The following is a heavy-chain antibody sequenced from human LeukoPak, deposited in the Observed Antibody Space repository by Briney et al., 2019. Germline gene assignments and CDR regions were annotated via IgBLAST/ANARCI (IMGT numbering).Heavy chain of an antibody. V-gene: IGHV3-48*03. J-gene: IGHJ4*02. Sequence: PGGSLRLSCAASGFTFSSYEMNWVRQAPGEGLERVSYISNSGSTIYYADSVKGRFTISRDNAKNSLYLQMNSLRAEDTAVYYCARDPVCDHWGQGTLVTVSS. CDR1: GFTFSSYE. CDR2: ISNSGSTI. CDR3: ARDPVCDH.